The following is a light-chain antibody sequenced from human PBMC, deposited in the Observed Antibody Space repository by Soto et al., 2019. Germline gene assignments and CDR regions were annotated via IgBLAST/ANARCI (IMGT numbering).Light chain of an antibody. CDR2: VVS. Sequence: EIVLTQPPGTLSLSPGETATLSSRASQSVYTQYLAWYQQKPGQAPRLLISVVSTRATGIPDRFSGCGSARDFSLTLSRVEPEDCAVYYCQHYGTWPLVTFGPGTKGDMK. CDR1: QSVYTQY. V-gene: IGKV3-20*01. CDR3: QHYGTWPLVT. J-gene: IGKJ3*01.